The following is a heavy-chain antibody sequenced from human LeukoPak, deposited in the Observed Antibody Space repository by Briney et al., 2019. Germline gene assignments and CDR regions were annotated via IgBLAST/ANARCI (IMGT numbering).Heavy chain of an antibody. V-gene: IGHV3-74*01. CDR1: GFTFSSYW. CDR3: ASPTPATSSYYYDSSGDFDY. J-gene: IGHJ4*02. Sequence: PGGSLRLSCAASGFTFSSYWMHWVRQAPGKGLVWVSRINSDGSSTSYADSVKGRFTISRDNAKNTLYLQMNSLRAEDTAVYYCASPTPATSSYYYDSSGDFDYWGQGTLVTVSS. D-gene: IGHD3-22*01. CDR2: INSDGSST.